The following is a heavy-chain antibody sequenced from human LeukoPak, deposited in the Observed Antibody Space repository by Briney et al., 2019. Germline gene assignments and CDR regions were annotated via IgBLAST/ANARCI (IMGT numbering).Heavy chain of an antibody. J-gene: IGHJ4*02. CDR3: AHPSTPDYGGLDY. V-gene: IGHV3-74*01. D-gene: IGHD4-17*01. CDR2: INSDGSST. Sequence: PGGSLRLSCAASGFTFSTYWMHWVRHAPGKGLVWVSRINSDGSSTSYADSVKGRFTISRDNAKNTVYLQMNSLRAEDTAVYYCAHPSTPDYGGLDYWGQGTLVTVSS. CDR1: GFTFSTYW.